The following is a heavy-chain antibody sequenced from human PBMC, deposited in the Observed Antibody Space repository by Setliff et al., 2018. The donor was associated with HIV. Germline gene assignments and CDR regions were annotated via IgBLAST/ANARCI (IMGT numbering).Heavy chain of an antibody. J-gene: IGHJ5*02. CDR1: GGSVSGYY. V-gene: IGHV4-59*02. Sequence: PSETLSLTCTISGGSVSGYYWSWIRQPPGKGLEWIGYIYYSGSANHNPSLKSRVTISVDTSKNQFSLKLSSVTAADTAVYYCARVNSRNWFDPWGQGTLVTVSS. CDR3: ARVNSRNWFDP. D-gene: IGHD6-13*01. CDR2: IYYSGSA.